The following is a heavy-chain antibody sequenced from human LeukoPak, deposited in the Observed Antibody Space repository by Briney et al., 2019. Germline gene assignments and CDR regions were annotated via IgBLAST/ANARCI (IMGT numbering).Heavy chain of an antibody. CDR3: ARGRVGFYYGSEKPYHYGLDV. V-gene: IGHV4-34*01. Sequence: SETLSLTCAVFGDVFRSYYWTWIRQPPGKGPEWIGEINHSGSTHYKPSLKSRVAISVDTSTNQFSLKLTSLTPADTAVYYCARGRVGFYYGSEKPYHYGLDVWGRGTTVTVSS. CDR2: INHSGST. J-gene: IGHJ6*02. CDR1: GDVFRSYY. D-gene: IGHD3-10*01.